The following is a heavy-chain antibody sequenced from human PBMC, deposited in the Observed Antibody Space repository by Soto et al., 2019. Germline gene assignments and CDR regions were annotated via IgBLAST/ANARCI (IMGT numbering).Heavy chain of an antibody. V-gene: IGHV3-33*01. Sequence: GGSLRLSCAASGFTFSSYGMHWVRQAPGKGLERVAVIWYDGSNKYYADSVKGRFTISRDNSKNTLYLQMNSLRAEDTAVYYCARDSFWSPYYYDSSGYPLDYWGQGTLVTVSS. CDR2: IWYDGSNK. D-gene: IGHD3-22*01. J-gene: IGHJ4*02. CDR1: GFTFSSYG. CDR3: ARDSFWSPYYYDSSGYPLDY.